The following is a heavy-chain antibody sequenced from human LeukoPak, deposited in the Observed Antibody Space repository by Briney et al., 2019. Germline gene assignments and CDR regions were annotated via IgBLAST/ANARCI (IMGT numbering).Heavy chain of an antibody. CDR1: GFTFSSNW. D-gene: IGHD5-18*01. V-gene: IGHV3-7*03. CDR3: ARDHKGYSYGYRRGYSDYYYMDV. CDR2: IKQDGSEK. Sequence: GGSLRLSCAASGFTFSSNWMSWVRQAPGKGLEWVANIKQDGSEKYYVDSVKGRFTISRDNAKDSLYLQMNSLRAEDTAVYYCARDHKGYSYGYRRGYSDYYYMDVWGKGTTVTVSS. J-gene: IGHJ6*03.